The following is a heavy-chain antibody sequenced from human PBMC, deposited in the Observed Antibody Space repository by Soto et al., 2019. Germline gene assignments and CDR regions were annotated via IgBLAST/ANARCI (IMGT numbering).Heavy chain of an antibody. J-gene: IGHJ4*02. CDR3: AKVSPEINWNVFDY. D-gene: IGHD1-1*01. CDR1: GFTFNTYA. CDR2: ISGSGDTT. V-gene: IGHV3-23*01. Sequence: GGSLRLSCAASGFTFNTYAMSWVRQAPGKGLEWVSIISGSGDTTFYADSVKGRFTISRDNSKNTLYLQMNSLRAEDTALYNWAKVSPEINWNVFDYWGQGTPVTVSS.